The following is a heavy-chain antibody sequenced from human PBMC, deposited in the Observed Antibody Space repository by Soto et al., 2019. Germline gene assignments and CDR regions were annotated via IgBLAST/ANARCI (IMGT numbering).Heavy chain of an antibody. CDR2: IIPIFGTA. CDR1: GGTFSSYA. Sequence: SVKVSCKASGGTFSSYAISWVRQAPGQGLEWMGGIIPIFGTANYAQKFQGRVTIAADESTSTAYMELSSLRSEDTAVYYCAREVVAARSYYFFDYWGQGTLVTVSS. D-gene: IGHD2-15*01. J-gene: IGHJ4*02. CDR3: AREVVAARSYYFFDY. V-gene: IGHV1-69*13.